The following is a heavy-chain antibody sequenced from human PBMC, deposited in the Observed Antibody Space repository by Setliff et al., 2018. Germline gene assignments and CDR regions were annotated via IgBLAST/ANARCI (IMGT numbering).Heavy chain of an antibody. Sequence: ASVKVSCKASGYTFTSYDINWVRQATGQGLEWMGWMNPNSGNTGYAQKFQGRVTITRNTSISTAYMELSSLRSEDTAVYYCARGRSNFWGYYFDYWGQGTLVTVSS. D-gene: IGHD3-3*01. CDR1: GYTFTSYD. J-gene: IGHJ4*02. V-gene: IGHV1-8*03. CDR2: MNPNSGNT. CDR3: ARGRSNFWGYYFDY.